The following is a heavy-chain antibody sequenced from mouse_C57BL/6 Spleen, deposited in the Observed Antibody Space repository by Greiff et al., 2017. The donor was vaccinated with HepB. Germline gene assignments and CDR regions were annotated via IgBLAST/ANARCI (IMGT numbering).Heavy chain of an antibody. V-gene: IGHV5S21*01. D-gene: IGHD2-1*01. CDR3: TRDLLGAMDY. J-gene: IGHJ4*01. CDR1: GFTFSSYS. CDR2: ISSGDDYI. Sequence: VKVEESGAGLVKPGGSLKLSCAASGFTFSSYSMSWVRQTPEKRLEWVAYISSGDDYIYYADTVKGRYTISRDNARNTMYLQMSSLKSEDTAMYYCTRDLLGAMDYWGQGTSVTVSS.